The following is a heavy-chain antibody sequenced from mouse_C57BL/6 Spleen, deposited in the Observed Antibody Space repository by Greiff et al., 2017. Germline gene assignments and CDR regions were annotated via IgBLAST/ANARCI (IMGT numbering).Heavy chain of an antibody. CDR2: ISDGGSYT. CDR1: GFTFSSYA. Sequence: EVMLVESGGGLVKPGGSLKLSCAASGFTFSSYAMSWVRQTPEKRLEWVATISDGGSYTYYPDNVKGRFTISRDNAKNNLYLQMSHLKSEDTAMYYCARVQDYDGYYAMDYWGQGTSVTVSS. CDR3: ARVQDYDGYYAMDY. J-gene: IGHJ4*01. D-gene: IGHD2-4*01. V-gene: IGHV5-4*03.